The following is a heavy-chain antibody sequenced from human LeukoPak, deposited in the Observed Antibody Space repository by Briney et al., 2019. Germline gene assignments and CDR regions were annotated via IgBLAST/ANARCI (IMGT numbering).Heavy chain of an antibody. J-gene: IGHJ3*02. Sequence: PSETLSLTCTVSGGSISSYYWSWIRQPPGKGLEWIGYIYYSGSTNYNPSLKSRVTISVDTSKNQFSLKLSSVTAEDTAVYYCARYIVGATTMAFDIWGQGTMVTVSS. CDR1: GGSISSYY. CDR2: IYYSGST. V-gene: IGHV4-59*01. CDR3: ARYIVGATTMAFDI. D-gene: IGHD1-26*01.